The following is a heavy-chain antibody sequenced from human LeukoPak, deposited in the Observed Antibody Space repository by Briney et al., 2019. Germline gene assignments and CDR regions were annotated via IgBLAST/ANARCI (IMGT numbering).Heavy chain of an antibody. D-gene: IGHD6-13*01. CDR3: TRVFVGDEYSSSGY. J-gene: IGHJ4*02. CDR2: INSDGSST. Sequence: RPGGSLRLSCAASGFTFSRYYMHWVRQARGKGLVWVSRINSDGSSTTYADSVKGRFTISRDNAKNTLYLQMNSLKVEDTAVYYCTRVFVGDEYSSSGYWGQGTLVTVSS. V-gene: IGHV3-74*01. CDR1: GFTFSRYY.